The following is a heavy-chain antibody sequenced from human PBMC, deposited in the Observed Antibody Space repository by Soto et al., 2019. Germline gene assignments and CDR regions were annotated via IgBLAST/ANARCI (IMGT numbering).Heavy chain of an antibody. CDR2: IYWDDDK. CDR1: GFSLSTSGVG. Sequence: QITLKESGPTLVKPTQTLTLTCTFSGFSLSTSGVGVGWIRQPPGKALEWLALIYWDDDKRYSPSLKSRLTITKDTSKNQVVLTMTNMDPVDTATYYCAHSPERFGELFSLDWDYWGQGTLVTVSS. D-gene: IGHD3-10*01. CDR3: AHSPERFGELFSLDWDY. V-gene: IGHV2-5*02. J-gene: IGHJ4*02.